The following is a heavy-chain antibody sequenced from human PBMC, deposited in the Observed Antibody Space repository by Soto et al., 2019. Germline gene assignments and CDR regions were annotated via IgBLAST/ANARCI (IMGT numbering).Heavy chain of an antibody. D-gene: IGHD1-1*01. CDR3: ATVGLQDSYHNHLEV. V-gene: IGHV4-34*01. J-gene: IGHJ6*02. Sequence: SETLSLTCAVYGGSFSDSYWTWIRQSPGKGLEWLGEITHGGGTKYNPSLNSRVVISVDTSKNQFSLKLNSVTVADTAVYYCATVGLQDSYHNHLEVWGQGTPVTVSS. CDR1: GGSFSDSY. CDR2: ITHGGGT.